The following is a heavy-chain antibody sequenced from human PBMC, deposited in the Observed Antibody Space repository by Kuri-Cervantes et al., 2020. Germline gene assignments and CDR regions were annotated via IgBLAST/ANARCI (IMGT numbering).Heavy chain of an antibody. CDR1: GGSFSGYY. CDR2: INHSGST. D-gene: IGHD3-3*01. Sequence: GSLRLSCAVYGGSFSGYYWSWIRQPPGKGLEWIGEINHSGSTYYNPSLKSRVTISVDTSKNQFSLKLSSVTAADTAVYYCARFSDAFDIWGQGTMVTVSS. V-gene: IGHV4-34*01. CDR3: ARFSDAFDI. J-gene: IGHJ3*02.